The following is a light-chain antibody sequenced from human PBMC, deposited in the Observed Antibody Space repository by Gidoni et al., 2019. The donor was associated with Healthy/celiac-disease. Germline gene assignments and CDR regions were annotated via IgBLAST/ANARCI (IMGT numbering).Light chain of an antibody. CDR2: EDN. Sequence: QSVLTQPPSVSAAPGQKVTISCSGSSSNIGNNYVSWYQQLPGTAPKLLIFEDNSRSSGIPGRFSGSKAGTSATLDIIGLQSGDEADYYCVTWDSSMSVLFGGGTKLTVL. V-gene: IGLV1-51*01. CDR1: SSNIGNNY. CDR3: VTWDSSMSVL. J-gene: IGLJ3*02.